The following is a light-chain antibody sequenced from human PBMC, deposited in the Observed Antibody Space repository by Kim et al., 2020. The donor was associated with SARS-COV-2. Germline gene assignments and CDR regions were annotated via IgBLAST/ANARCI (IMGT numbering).Light chain of an antibody. Sequence: DIQMTQSPSSLSASVGDRVTITCQASHDISNHLNWYQQKIGKAPKLLIYDASNLKTGVPSRFSGSGSGTDFTFTISSLQPEDIATYYWQQYDNIRPLTFGGGTKVDIK. CDR1: HDISNH. CDR2: DAS. CDR3: QQYDNIRPLT. V-gene: IGKV1-33*01. J-gene: IGKJ4*01.